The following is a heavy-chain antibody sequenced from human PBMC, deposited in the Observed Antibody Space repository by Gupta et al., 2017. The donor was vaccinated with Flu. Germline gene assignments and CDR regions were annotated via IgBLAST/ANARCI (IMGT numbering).Heavy chain of an antibody. Sequence: SWIRQPPGKGLEWIGEINHSGNTKYNPSLKSRVTISSDSSRRQFSLKLSAVTAADTAVYYCAGYQLLYRFDPWGQGALVTVSP. J-gene: IGHJ5*02. V-gene: IGHV4-34*01. CDR3: AGYQLLYRFDP. D-gene: IGHD2-2*02. CDR2: INHSGNT.